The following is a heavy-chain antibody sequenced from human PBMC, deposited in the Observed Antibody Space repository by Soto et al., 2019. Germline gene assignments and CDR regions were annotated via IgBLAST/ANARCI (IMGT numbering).Heavy chain of an antibody. Sequence: QVQLVQSGAEVKKPGSSVKVSCKASGGTFSSYTISWVRQAPGQGLEWMGRIIPILGIANYAQKFQGRVTITEDKSTSTAYMGLSSLRSEDTAAYYCARDGPGIAVAGNFQHWGQGTLVTVSS. CDR3: ARDGPGIAVAGNFQH. J-gene: IGHJ1*01. CDR2: IIPILGIA. V-gene: IGHV1-69*08. D-gene: IGHD6-19*01. CDR1: GGTFSSYT.